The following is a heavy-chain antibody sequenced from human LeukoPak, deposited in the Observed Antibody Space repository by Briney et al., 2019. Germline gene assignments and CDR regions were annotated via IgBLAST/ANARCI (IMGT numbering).Heavy chain of an antibody. CDR2: IKQDGSEK. CDR1: GFTFSSYS. D-gene: IGHD1-26*01. Sequence: PGGSLRLSCAASGFTFSSYSMSWVRQAPGKGLEWVANIKQDGSEKYYVDSVKGRFTISRDNAKNSLYLQMNSLRAEDTAVYYCAREQWEPTLTGGDAFDIWGQGTMVTVSS. J-gene: IGHJ3*02. V-gene: IGHV3-7*01. CDR3: AREQWEPTLTGGDAFDI.